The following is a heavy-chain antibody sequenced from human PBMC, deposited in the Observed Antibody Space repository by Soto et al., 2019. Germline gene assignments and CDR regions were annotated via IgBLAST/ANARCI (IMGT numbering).Heavy chain of an antibody. D-gene: IGHD3-9*01. CDR1: GFTFSSYA. CDR3: AKDTQYYDILTGYSAPDY. CDR2: ISGSGGST. J-gene: IGHJ4*02. Sequence: PGGSLRLSCAASGFTFSSYAMSWVRQAPGKGLEWVSAISGSGGSTYYADSVKGRFTISRDNSKNTLYLQMNSLRAEDTAVYYCAKDTQYYDILTGYSAPDYWGQGTLVTVSS. V-gene: IGHV3-23*01.